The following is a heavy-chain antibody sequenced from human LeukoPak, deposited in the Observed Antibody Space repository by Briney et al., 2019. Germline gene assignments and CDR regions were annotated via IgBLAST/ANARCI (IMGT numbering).Heavy chain of an antibody. J-gene: IGHJ4*02. D-gene: IGHD2-2*01. V-gene: IGHV1-2*02. CDR2: INPNSGGT. Sequence: ASVKVSCKASGYTFTGYYMHWVRQAPGQGLEWMGWINPNSGGTNYAQKFQGRVTMTRDTSISTAYMELSRLRSDDTAVYYCARDVVVVPAAYLHYGSGSHSGAEGYWGQGTLVTVSS. CDR3: ARDVVVVPAAYLHYGSGSHSGAEGY. CDR1: GYTFTGYY.